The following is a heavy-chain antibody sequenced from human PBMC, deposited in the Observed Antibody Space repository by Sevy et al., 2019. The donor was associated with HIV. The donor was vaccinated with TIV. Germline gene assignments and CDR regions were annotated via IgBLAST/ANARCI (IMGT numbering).Heavy chain of an antibody. CDR2: ISSSSSTI. D-gene: IGHD3-10*01. V-gene: IGHV3-48*01. CDR1: GFTFSSYS. CDR3: ARDPPGGILWCGEFLENNYFDY. Sequence: GGSLRLSCAASGFTFSSYSMNWVRQAPGKGLEWVSYISSSSSTIYYAGSVKGRFTISRDNAKNLLYLQMNSLRGEDSVVYYCARDPPGGILWCGEFLENNYFDYWGQGTLVTVSS. J-gene: IGHJ4*02.